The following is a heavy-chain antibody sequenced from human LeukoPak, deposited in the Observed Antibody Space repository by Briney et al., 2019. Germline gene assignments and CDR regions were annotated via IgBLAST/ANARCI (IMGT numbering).Heavy chain of an antibody. Sequence: SVKVSCKASGGTFSSYAISWVRQAPGQGLEWMGGIIPIFGTANYAQKFQGRVTITADESTSTAYMELSSLRSEDTAVYYCARDLILPGSGYYYYGMDVWGQGTTVTVSS. CDR1: GGTFSSYA. CDR3: ARDLILPGSGYYYYGMDV. CDR2: IIPIFGTA. D-gene: IGHD1-1*01. J-gene: IGHJ6*02. V-gene: IGHV1-69*13.